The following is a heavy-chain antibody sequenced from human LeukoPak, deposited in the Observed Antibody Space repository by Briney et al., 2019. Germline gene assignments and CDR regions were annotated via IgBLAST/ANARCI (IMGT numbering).Heavy chain of an antibody. CDR3: ARSAGLRYFDWLREVDY. V-gene: IGHV1-18*04. CDR1: GYTFTSYG. D-gene: IGHD3-9*01. Sequence: GASVKVSCKASGYTFTSYGISWVRQAPGQGLEWRGWLTAYNGNTNYAQKLQGRVTMTTDTSTSTAYMELRSLRSDDTAVYYCARSAGLRYFDWLREVDYWGQGTLVTVSS. J-gene: IGHJ4*02. CDR2: LTAYNGNT.